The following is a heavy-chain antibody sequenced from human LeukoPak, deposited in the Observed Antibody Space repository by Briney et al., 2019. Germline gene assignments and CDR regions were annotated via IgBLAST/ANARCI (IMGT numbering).Heavy chain of an antibody. V-gene: IGHV3-64*01. CDR3: ARAVASTVAPCPFDY. CDR2: ISSNGGST. D-gene: IGHD4-23*01. Sequence: GRSLRLSCAASGFTFSSYAMHWVRQAPGKGLEYVSAISSNGGSTYYANSVKGRFTISRDNSKNTLYLQMGSLRAEDMAVYYCARAVASTVAPCPFDYWGQGTLVTVSS. CDR1: GFTFSSYA. J-gene: IGHJ4*02.